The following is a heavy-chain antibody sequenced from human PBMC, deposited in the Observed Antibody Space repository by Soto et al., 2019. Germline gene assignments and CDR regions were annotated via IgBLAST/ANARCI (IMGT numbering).Heavy chain of an antibody. J-gene: IGHJ4*02. Sequence: SVKGDCEASGGAFSSYAISWVREAPGQGLEWMGGIIPIFGTANYAKKFQGRVTITADKSTSTAYMELSSLRSEDTAVYYCARDVAGYCSSTSCYNYFDYWGQGTLVTVPS. V-gene: IGHV1-69*06. D-gene: IGHD2-2*02. CDR3: ARDVAGYCSSTSCYNYFDY. CDR1: GGAFSSYA. CDR2: IIPIFGTA.